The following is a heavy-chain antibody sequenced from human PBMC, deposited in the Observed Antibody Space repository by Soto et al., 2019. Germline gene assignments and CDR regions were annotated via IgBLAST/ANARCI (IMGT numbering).Heavy chain of an antibody. J-gene: IGHJ2*01. CDR3: ARGAAEGYWYFDL. CDR1: GFTFSSYG. CDR2: ISYDGSNK. D-gene: IGHD6-13*01. V-gene: IGHV3-30*03. Sequence: GGSLRLSCAASGFTFSSYGMHWVRQAPGKGLEWVAVISYDGSNKYYADSVKGRFTISRDNAKNTLYLQMNSLRAEDTAVYYCARGAAEGYWYFDLWGRGTLVTVSS.